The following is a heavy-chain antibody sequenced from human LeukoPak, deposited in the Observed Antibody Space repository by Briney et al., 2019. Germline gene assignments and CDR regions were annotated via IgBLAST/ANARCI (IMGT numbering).Heavy chain of an antibody. V-gene: IGHV3-30*18. D-gene: IGHD3-10*01. CDR3: AKDLGGSVDY. Sequence: GGSLRPSCAASGFTFSSYGMHWVRQAPGKGLEWVAVISYDGSNKYYADSVKGRFTISRDNSKNTLYLQMNSLRAEDTAVYYCAKDLGGSVDYWGQGTLVTVSS. CDR2: ISYDGSNK. CDR1: GFTFSSYG. J-gene: IGHJ4*02.